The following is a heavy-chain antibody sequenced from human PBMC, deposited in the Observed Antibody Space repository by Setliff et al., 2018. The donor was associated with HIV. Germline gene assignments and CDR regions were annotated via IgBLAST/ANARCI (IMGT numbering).Heavy chain of an antibody. V-gene: IGHV4-61*10. D-gene: IGHD3-22*01. CDR2: IYYVGWS. CDR3: ARDRLTYYFDY. CDR1: GGSVGSGSYY. Sequence: SETLSLTCSVSGGSVGSGSYYWSWIRQPAGKGLQWIGRIYYVGWSKYNPSLKSRVTMSVDTSKNQFSLKLSSVTAADTAVYYCARDRLTYYFDYWGQGILVTVSS. J-gene: IGHJ4*02.